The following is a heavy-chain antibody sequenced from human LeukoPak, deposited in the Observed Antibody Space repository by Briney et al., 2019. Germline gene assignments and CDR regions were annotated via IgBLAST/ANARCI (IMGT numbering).Heavy chain of an antibody. V-gene: IGHV1-46*01. J-gene: IGHJ4*02. CDR3: ARPSGVGATLYYFDQ. D-gene: IGHD1-26*01. CDR2: INPITART. CDR1: GYTFTDYY. Sequence: GASVKVSCKASGYTFTDYYMHLVRQAPGQGFEWMGIINPITARTSYAQESQGRVTMTRDTSTSTFYMALSSLRSEDTDVYYCARPSGVGATLYYFDQWGQGTLVTVSS.